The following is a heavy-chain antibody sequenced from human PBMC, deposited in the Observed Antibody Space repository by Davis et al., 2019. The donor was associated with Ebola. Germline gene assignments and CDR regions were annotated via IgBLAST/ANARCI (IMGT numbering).Heavy chain of an antibody. CDR2: INPNSGGT. D-gene: IGHD3-10*01. CDR3: ARGFGDVDSFDI. V-gene: IGHV1-2*06. J-gene: IGHJ3*02. CDR1: GYIFTGYY. Sequence: AASVKVSCTASGYIFTGYYMHWVRQAPGQGLEWMGRINPNSGGTNYAQKFQGRVTMTTETSISTANMDLSRLRSDDTAVYYCARGFGDVDSFDIWGQGTMVTVSS.